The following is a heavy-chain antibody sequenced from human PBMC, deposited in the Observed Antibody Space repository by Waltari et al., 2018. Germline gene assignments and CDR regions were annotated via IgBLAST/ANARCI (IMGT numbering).Heavy chain of an antibody. CDR1: GFTFRNYA. CDR2: ISASGSST. Sequence: EVQLLESGGGLAPPGGSLRLSCAASGFTFRNYAMTWVRQAPGKGLGWVSRISASGSSTYYPDSVQGRFTVSRDKSTDTVYLQMNSLRAEDTAVYYCGKEDSGSYYEYFWGQGTLVTVSS. D-gene: IGHD1-26*01. J-gene: IGHJ4*02. CDR3: GKEDSGSYYEYF. V-gene: IGHV3-23*01.